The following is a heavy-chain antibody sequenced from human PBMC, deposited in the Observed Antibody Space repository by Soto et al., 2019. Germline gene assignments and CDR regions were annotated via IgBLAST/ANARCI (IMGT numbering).Heavy chain of an antibody. J-gene: IGHJ4*02. Sequence: QVQLQESGPGLVKPSQTLSLTCTVSGVSISSGDYYWSWIRKPPGKGLEWIGYIYYSGSTYYNPSLKSRVTISVDTSKNQFSLKLSSVTATDTAVYYCAHSTHYYDIVPLDYWGQGTLVTVSS. CDR1: GVSISSGDYY. V-gene: IGHV4-30-4*01. CDR2: IYYSGST. D-gene: IGHD3-22*01. CDR3: AHSTHYYDIVPLDY.